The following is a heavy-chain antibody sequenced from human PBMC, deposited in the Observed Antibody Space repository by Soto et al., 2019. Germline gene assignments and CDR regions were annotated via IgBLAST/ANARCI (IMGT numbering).Heavy chain of an antibody. CDR3: ARARARYYFYALDV. Sequence: QVQLVESGGGVVQPGRSLRLSCTASGFTFRTSGLHWVRQAPGKGLEWVAVIWYDGTSKYYADSVKGRFTISRDNSKNTLYLQMDSLTADDTAMYYCARARARYYFYALDVWGQGTTVTVSS. V-gene: IGHV3-33*01. CDR2: IWYDGTSK. CDR1: GFTFRTSG. J-gene: IGHJ6*02.